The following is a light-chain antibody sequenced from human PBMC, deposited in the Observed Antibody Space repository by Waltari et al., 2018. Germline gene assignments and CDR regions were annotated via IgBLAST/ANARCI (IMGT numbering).Light chain of an antibody. J-gene: IGKJ3*01. V-gene: IGKV1-16*01. CDR3: LQYYSYPAT. Sequence: DVQMTQSPSSLSASVGDRVTITCRASRDIGFYLAWFQQNPGKAPRSLIYTASSLQSGAPSTFSGSGSGTEFTLTISSLQPEDFATYYCLQYYSYPATFGPGTKVDF. CDR1: RDIGFY. CDR2: TAS.